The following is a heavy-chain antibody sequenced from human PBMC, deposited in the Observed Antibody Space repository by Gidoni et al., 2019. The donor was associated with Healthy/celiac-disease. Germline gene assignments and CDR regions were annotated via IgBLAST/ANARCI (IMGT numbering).Heavy chain of an antibody. CDR1: GGSLSSYY. CDR2: IYYSGST. D-gene: IGHD3-3*01. Sequence: QVQLQESGPGLVKPSETLSLTCTVSGGSLSSYYWSWIRQPPGKGLEWIGYIYYSGSTNYNPSLKSRVTISVDTSKNQFSLKLSSVTAADTAVYYCARNYYDFWSGYGSRQEPSHYYYYYYMDVWGKGTTVTVSS. V-gene: IGHV4-59*08. CDR3: ARNYYDFWSGYGSRQEPSHYYYYYYMDV. J-gene: IGHJ6*03.